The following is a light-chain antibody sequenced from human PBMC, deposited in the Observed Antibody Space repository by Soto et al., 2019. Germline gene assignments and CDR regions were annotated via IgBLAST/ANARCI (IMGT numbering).Light chain of an antibody. Sequence: EIVFTESPATLSLSPGERASLSCSASQSVSSYLAWYQQKPGQAPRLLIYDASNRATGIPARFSGSGSGTDFTLTISSLEPEDFAVYYCQQRSNWPPGFTFGPGTKVDIK. V-gene: IGKV3-11*01. J-gene: IGKJ3*01. CDR2: DAS. CDR1: QSVSSY. CDR3: QQRSNWPPGFT.